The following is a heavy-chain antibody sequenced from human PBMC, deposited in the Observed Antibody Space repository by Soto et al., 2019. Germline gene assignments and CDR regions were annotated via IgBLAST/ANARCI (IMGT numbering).Heavy chain of an antibody. CDR2: TWYDGSKK. V-gene: IGHV3-33*01. CDR1: GFTFSSYG. D-gene: IGHD2-15*01. CDR3: ASDLGYCSGGSCPRLGIIDY. Sequence: QVQLVESGGGVVQPGRSLRLSCAASGFTFSSYGMHWVRQAPGKGLEWVAVTWYDGSKKYYADSVKGRFTISRDNSKNTLYLQMNSLRAEDTAVYYCASDLGYCSGGSCPRLGIIDYWGQGTLVTVSS. J-gene: IGHJ4*02.